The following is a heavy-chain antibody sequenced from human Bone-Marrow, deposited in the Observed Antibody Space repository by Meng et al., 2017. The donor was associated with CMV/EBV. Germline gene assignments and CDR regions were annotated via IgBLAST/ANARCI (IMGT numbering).Heavy chain of an antibody. J-gene: IGHJ3*02. Sequence: GGSLRLSCAASGFDFAASYMVWIRQAPGKGLEWLSYTNDGGASNYADSVKGRFTISRDNAKNSLYLQMNSLRAEDTALYYCARDLSNYFDIWGQGTMVTVSS. CDR1: GFDFAASY. CDR3: ARDLSNYFDI. V-gene: IGHV3-11*05. D-gene: IGHD4/OR15-4a*01. CDR2: TNDGGAS.